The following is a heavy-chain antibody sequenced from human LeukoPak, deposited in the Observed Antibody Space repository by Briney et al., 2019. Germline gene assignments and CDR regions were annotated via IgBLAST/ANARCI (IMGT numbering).Heavy chain of an antibody. Sequence: ASVKISCKVSGYTFTDYYMHWVPQAPGKGLEWMGLVDPEDGETIYAEKFQGRVTITADTSTDTAYMELSSLRSEDTAVYYCATGHFRSRYYDSSGYYDYWGQGTLVTVSS. CDR1: GYTFTDYY. D-gene: IGHD3-22*01. CDR2: VDPEDGET. J-gene: IGHJ4*02. V-gene: IGHV1-69-2*01. CDR3: ATGHFRSRYYDSSGYYDY.